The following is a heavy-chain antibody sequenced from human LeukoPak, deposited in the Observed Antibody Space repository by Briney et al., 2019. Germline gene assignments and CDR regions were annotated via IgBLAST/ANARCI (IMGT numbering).Heavy chain of an antibody. V-gene: IGHV3-48*02. CDR3: ATDILTGYSFDY. D-gene: IGHD3-9*01. Sequence: GGSLRLSCAASGFTFNTNAMSWVRQAPGKGLEWVSYISGGSGTIYYSDSVKGRFTISRDNAKNSLYLQMNSLRDEDTAVYYCATDILTGYSFDYWGQGTLVTVSS. CDR2: ISGGSGTI. CDR1: GFTFNTNA. J-gene: IGHJ4*02.